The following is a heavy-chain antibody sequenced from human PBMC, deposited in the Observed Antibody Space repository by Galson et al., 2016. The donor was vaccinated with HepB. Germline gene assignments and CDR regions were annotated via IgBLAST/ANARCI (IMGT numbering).Heavy chain of an antibody. J-gene: IGHJ2*01. D-gene: IGHD2-21*02. CDR3: ARDRVVCDRDCSTSGYFDL. V-gene: IGHV1-69*13. Sequence: SVKVSCKASGGTFSNYAISWVRQAPGQGLEWMGGIIPIYGRSNYAQKFQGRVTITADESTSIAYMEVSRLKSEDTAVYYCARDRVVCDRDCSTSGYFDLWGQGTLVTVSS. CDR2: IIPIYGRS. CDR1: GGTFSNYA.